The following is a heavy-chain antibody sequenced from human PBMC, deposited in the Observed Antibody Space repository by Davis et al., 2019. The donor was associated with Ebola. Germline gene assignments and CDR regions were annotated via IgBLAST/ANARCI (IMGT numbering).Heavy chain of an antibody. V-gene: IGHV5-51*01. D-gene: IGHD3-3*01. CDR1: GYSFTTYW. Sequence: PGGSLRLSCKGSGYSFTTYWIGWVRQMPGQGLEWMGIIYPGDSDTKYSPSFEGQVTIPADKSISTAYLQWTSLKASDTATYYCARGTSRWIFTDGFDSWGQGTLVTVSS. J-gene: IGHJ4*02. CDR3: ARGTSRWIFTDGFDS. CDR2: IYPGDSDT.